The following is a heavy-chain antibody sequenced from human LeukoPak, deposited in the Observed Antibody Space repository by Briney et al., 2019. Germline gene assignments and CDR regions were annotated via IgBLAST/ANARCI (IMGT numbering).Heavy chain of an antibody. D-gene: IGHD4-17*01. CDR1: GYTFINYH. J-gene: IGHJ4*02. Sequence: ASVRVSCRASGYTFINYHINWVRQASGQGLEWKEWMNPNSGDRGYAQNFQGRVTITSDTSISTAYMELSSLRSEDTAVYFCARTTSLTASGYDYWGQGTLVTVSS. CDR3: ARTTSLTASGYDY. V-gene: IGHV1-8*03. CDR2: MNPNSGDR.